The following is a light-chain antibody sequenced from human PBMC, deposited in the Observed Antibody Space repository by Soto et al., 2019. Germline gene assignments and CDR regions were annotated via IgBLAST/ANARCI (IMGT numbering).Light chain of an antibody. CDR1: SSNIGNNL. CDR3: GSWDTSLSAYV. V-gene: IGLV1-51*01. J-gene: IGLJ1*01. Sequence: QSVLTQPPSVSAAPGQKVTISCSGSSSNIGNNLVSWFQHLPGTAPKLLIYDNNKRPSGIADRFSGSMSGTSATLGITGLQTGDEAEYYCGSWDTSLSAYVFGTGTKVTVL. CDR2: DNN.